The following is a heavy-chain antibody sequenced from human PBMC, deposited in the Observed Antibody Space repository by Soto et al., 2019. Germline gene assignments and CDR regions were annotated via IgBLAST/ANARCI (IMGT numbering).Heavy chain of an antibody. V-gene: IGHV3-21*01. D-gene: IGHD1-7*01. CDR2: ISSSSSYI. CDR1: GFTFSSYS. CDR3: ARDRWNYLSIEYGMDV. Sequence: PGGSLRLSCAASGFTFSSYSMNWVRQAPGKGLEWVSSISSSSSYIYYADSVKGRFTISRDNAKNSLYLQMNSLGAEDTAVYYCARDRWNYLSIEYGMDVWGQGTTVTVSS. J-gene: IGHJ6*02.